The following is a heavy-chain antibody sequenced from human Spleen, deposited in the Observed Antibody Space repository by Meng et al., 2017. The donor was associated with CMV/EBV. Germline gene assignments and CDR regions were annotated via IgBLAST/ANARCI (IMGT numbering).Heavy chain of an antibody. CDR3: ARFPTGTLYDY. Sequence: ASVKVSCKASGGTFSSYDINWVRQATGQGLEWMGWMNPNSGNTGYAQKFQGRVTMTRNTSISTAYMELSSLRSEDTAVYYCARFPTGTLYDYWGQGTLVTVSS. J-gene: IGHJ4*02. V-gene: IGHV1-8*02. CDR2: MNPNSGNT. CDR1: GGTFSSYD. D-gene: IGHD1-1*01.